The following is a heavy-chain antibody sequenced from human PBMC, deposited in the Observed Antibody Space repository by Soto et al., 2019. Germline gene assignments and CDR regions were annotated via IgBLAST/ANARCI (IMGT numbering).Heavy chain of an antibody. Sequence: QITLKESGPTLVKPTQTLTLTCTFSGFSLSTSGVGVGWIRQPPGKALEWLALIYWDDDKRYSPCLTSRLTITKYTSKNQVVLTMINMDPMDTATYYCAHVLVVVANYGMDVWGQGTTVTVSS. CDR3: AHVLVVVANYGMDV. J-gene: IGHJ6*02. V-gene: IGHV2-5*02. D-gene: IGHD2-15*01. CDR1: GFSLSTSGVG. CDR2: IYWDDDK.